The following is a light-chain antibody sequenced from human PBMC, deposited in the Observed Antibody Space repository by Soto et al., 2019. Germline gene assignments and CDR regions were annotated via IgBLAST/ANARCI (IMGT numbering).Light chain of an antibody. CDR2: DVS. Sequence: QSVLTQPASESGSPGQSITISCTGTSSDVGGYNYVSWYQQHPGKAPKLMIYDVSNRPSGVSNRFSGSKSGNTASLTISGLQGEDEADYYCSSYTSSSTLEFGGGTKLTVL. V-gene: IGLV2-14*01. CDR3: SSYTSSSTLE. CDR1: SSDVGGYNY. J-gene: IGLJ2*01.